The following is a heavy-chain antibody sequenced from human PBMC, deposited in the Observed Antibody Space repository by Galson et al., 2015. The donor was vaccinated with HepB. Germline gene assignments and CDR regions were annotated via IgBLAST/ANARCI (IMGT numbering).Heavy chain of an antibody. D-gene: IGHD3-10*01. Sequence: SVKVSCKASGYTFTGYYMHWVRQAPGQGLEWMGWINPNSGGTNYAQKFQGWVTMTRDTSISTAYMELSRLRSDDTAVYYCARERSYGYFDYWCQGTLVTVSS. V-gene: IGHV1-2*04. CDR3: ARERSYGYFDY. CDR2: INPNSGGT. J-gene: IGHJ4*02. CDR1: GYTFTGYY.